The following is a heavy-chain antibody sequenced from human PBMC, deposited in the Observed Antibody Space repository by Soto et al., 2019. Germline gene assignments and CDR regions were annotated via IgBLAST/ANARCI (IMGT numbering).Heavy chain of an antibody. CDR1: GFTFSSYG. J-gene: IGHJ5*02. CDR3: AKDSAAYYYDSSGYLSSS. Sequence: GGSLRLSFAASGFTFSSYGMHWVRQAPGKGLEWVAVISYDGSNKYYADSVKGRFTISRDNSKNTLYLQMNSLRAEDTAVYYCAKDSAAYYYDSSGYLSSSWGQGTLVTVSS. CDR2: ISYDGSNK. D-gene: IGHD3-22*01. V-gene: IGHV3-30*18.